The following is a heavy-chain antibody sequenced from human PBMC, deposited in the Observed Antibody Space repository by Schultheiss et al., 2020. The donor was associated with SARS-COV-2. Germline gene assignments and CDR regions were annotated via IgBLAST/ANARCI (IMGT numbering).Heavy chain of an antibody. CDR3: ARGLLYSSGWFGDY. D-gene: IGHD6-19*01. Sequence: SETLSLTCTVSGGSISSGGYYWSWIRQPPGKGLEWIGEINHSGSTNYNPSLKNRVTISLDTSKKQFSLQLSSVTAADTAVYYCARGLLYSSGWFGDYWGQGTLVTVSS. CDR2: INHSGST. J-gene: IGHJ4*02. V-gene: IGHV4-61*08. CDR1: GGSISSGGYY.